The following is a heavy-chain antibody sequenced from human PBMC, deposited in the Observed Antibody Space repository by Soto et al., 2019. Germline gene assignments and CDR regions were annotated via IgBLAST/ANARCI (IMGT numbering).Heavy chain of an antibody. CDR1: GFTFSSYV. CDR3: AKDPIAGGGPAGRYGMDV. D-gene: IGHD2-15*01. V-gene: IGHV3-23*01. CDR2: ISGSGGST. J-gene: IGHJ6*02. Sequence: EVQLLESGGGLVQPGGSLRLSCAASGFTFSSYVMSWVRQAPGKGLEWVSGISGSGGSTYYADSVKGRFTISRDNSKKTRYLQMNSLRAEDTAVYYGAKDPIAGGGPAGRYGMDVWGQGTTVTVSS.